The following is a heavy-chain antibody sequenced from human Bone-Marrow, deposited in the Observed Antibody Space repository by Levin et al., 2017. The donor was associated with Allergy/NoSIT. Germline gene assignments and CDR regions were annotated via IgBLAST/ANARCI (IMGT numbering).Heavy chain of an antibody. Sequence: GGSLRLSCAASGFTFSSYSMNWVRQAPGKGLEWVSSISSSSSYIYYADSVKGRFTISRDNAKNSLYLQMNSLRAEDTAVYYCARGASCYHLDCWFDPWGQGTLVTVSS. CDR1: GFTFSSYS. CDR2: ISSSSSYI. D-gene: IGHD2-2*01. J-gene: IGHJ5*02. CDR3: ARGASCYHLDCWFDP. V-gene: IGHV3-21*01.